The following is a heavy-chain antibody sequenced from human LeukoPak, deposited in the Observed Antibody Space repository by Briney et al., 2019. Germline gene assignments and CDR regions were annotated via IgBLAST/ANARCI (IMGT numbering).Heavy chain of an antibody. CDR2: IYYSGST. CDR1: GGSISSYY. D-gene: IGHD6-19*01. CDR3: ASAIAVAGTLDAFDI. V-gene: IGHV4-59*08. Sequence: SETLSLTCTVSGGSISSYYWSWIRQPPGKGLEWIGYIYYSGSTNYNPSLKSRVTISVDTSKNQFSLKLSSVTAADTAVYYCASAIAVAGTLDAFDIWGQGTMVTVSS. J-gene: IGHJ3*02.